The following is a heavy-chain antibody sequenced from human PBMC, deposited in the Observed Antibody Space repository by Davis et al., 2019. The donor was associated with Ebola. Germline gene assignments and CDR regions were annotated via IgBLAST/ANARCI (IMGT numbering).Heavy chain of an antibody. CDR3: ARDLTWWRTHPFDP. CDR1: GFTVSSNY. D-gene: IGHD3-9*01. J-gene: IGHJ5*02. V-gene: IGHV3-53*05. CDR2: IYSGGST. Sequence: PGGSLRLSCAASGFTVSSNYMSWVRQAPGKGLQWVSVIYSGGSTYYADSVKGRFTISRDNSKNTLYLQMNSLRAEDTAVYYCARDLTWWRTHPFDPWGQGTLVTVSS.